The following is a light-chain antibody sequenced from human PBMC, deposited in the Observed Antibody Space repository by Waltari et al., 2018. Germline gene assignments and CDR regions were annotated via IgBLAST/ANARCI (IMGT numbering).Light chain of an antibody. Sequence: IVLMQSPATLSLSPGDRATLSCGASQSVTSGFLAWYQQKPGLAPRLLIYDTSTRATGVPDRFRGSGSGGEFALSISRLEPEDFAVYYCQQYGDSPRTFGQGTKVEIK. V-gene: IGKV3D-20*01. CDR2: DTS. CDR1: QSVTSGF. CDR3: QQYGDSPRT. J-gene: IGKJ1*01.